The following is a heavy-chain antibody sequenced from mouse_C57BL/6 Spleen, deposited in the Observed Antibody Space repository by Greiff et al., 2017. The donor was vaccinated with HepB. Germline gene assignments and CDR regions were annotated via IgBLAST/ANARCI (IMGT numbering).Heavy chain of an antibody. CDR3: ASPDGYYAMDY. J-gene: IGHJ4*01. D-gene: IGHD2-3*01. CDR2: INPSSGYT. CDR1: GYTFTSYT. V-gene: IGHV1-4*01. Sequence: LVESGAELARPGASVKMSCKASGYTFTSYTMHWVKQRPGQGLEWIGYINPSSGYTKYNQKFKDKATLTADKSSSTAYMQLSSLTSEDSAVYYCASPDGYYAMDYWGQGTSVTVSS.